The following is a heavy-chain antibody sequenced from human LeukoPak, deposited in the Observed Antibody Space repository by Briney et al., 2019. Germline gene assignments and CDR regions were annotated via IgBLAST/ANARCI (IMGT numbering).Heavy chain of an antibody. CDR1: GGSISSSSYY. CDR2: IYYSGST. CDR3: ARLSQAVTYYDFWTGYGMDV. V-gene: IGHV4-39*01. D-gene: IGHD3-3*01. J-gene: IGHJ6*02. Sequence: SETLSLTRTVSGGSISSSSYYWGWIRQPPGTGLEWIGSIYYSGSTYYNPSLKSRVTISVDTSKNQFSLKLSSVTAADTAVYYCARLSQAVTYYDFWTGYGMDVWGQGTTVTVSS.